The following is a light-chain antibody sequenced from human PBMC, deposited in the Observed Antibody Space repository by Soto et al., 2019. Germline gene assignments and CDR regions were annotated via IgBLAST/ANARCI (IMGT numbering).Light chain of an antibody. CDR2: DVR. Sequence: QSVLTQPRSVSGSPGQSVTISCTGTSSDVGAYNYVSWYQQHPGKAPKLIVFDVRERPSGVPDRFSGSKFGNTASLTISGLRGEDEAEYFCCSYAGSYTWVFGGGTQLTVL. V-gene: IGLV2-11*01. CDR1: SSDVGAYNY. J-gene: IGLJ3*02. CDR3: CSYAGSYTWV.